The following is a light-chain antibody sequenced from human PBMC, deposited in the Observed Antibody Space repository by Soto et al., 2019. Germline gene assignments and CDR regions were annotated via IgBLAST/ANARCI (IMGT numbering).Light chain of an antibody. J-gene: IGLJ3*02. CDR2: QDN. Sequence: NFMLPQPHSVSESPGKTVTISCTRSGGSTANNYVQWYQQRPGSSPTPVIFQDNERPSGVPDRFSGSIDRSSNSASLTISGLRTEDEADYYCHAYDTTAHWVFGGGTKLTVL. CDR3: HAYDTTAHWV. V-gene: IGLV6-57*01. CDR1: GGSTANNY.